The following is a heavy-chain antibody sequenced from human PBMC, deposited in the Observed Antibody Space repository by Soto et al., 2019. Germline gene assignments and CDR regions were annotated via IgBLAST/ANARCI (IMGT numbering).Heavy chain of an antibody. Sequence: GGSLRLSCALSRCSLINYGMHWVRQAPGKGLEWVAVISHDGSFNSYADSVQGRFTISRDVSMNTLYLQMNSLRAEDTAVYYYARDSVLRFLEWLPAYDYWGQGTLVTVSS. J-gene: IGHJ4*02. CDR3: ARDSVLRFLEWLPAYDY. CDR2: ISHDGSFN. V-gene: IGHV3-33*01. D-gene: IGHD3-3*01. CDR1: RCSLINYG.